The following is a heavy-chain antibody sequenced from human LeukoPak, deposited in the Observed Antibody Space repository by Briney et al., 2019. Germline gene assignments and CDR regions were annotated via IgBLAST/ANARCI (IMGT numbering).Heavy chain of an antibody. D-gene: IGHD5-12*01. CDR3: ARDPRNIGLAP. Sequence: GGSLRLSCATSGLTFSSHWMHWVRQAPGKGLVWVSRITNDGSSTNYADVVKGRFTMSRDNVKNTLYLQMNSLRVEDTAVYYCARDPRNIGLAPWGQGTLVTVSS. J-gene: IGHJ5*02. CDR1: GLTFSSHW. V-gene: IGHV3-74*01. CDR2: ITNDGSST.